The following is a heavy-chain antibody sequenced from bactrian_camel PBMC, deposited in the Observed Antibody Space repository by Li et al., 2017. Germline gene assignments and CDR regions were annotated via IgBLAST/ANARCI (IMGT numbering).Heavy chain of an antibody. V-gene: IGHV3-2*01. CDR1: GDVLGSYYY. Sequence: QVQLVESGGGLVQPGGSLRLSCTPSGDVLGSYYYMTWVRQAPGKGLEWVSTISRDGSVTYYADSVKGRFTISRDNAKNTLYLQMNGLKSDDTALYYCVTGLTHYMFWGQGTQVTVS. D-gene: IGHD2*01. CDR2: ISRDGSVT. J-gene: IGHJ4*01. CDR3: VTGLTHYMF.